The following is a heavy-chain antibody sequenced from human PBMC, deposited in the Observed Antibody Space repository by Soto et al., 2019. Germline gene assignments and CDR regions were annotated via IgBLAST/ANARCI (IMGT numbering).Heavy chain of an antibody. D-gene: IGHD2-15*01. CDR2: ISSSSYI. CDR3: ARGVYCSGGSCLFDY. J-gene: IGHJ4*01. Sequence: GGSLRLSCAASGFTFSTYNMNWVRQAPGKGLEWVSSISSSSYIYYADSVKGRFTISRDNAKNSLYLQMNSLRAEDTAVYYCARGVYCSGGSCLFDYWGHGTLVTVSS. CDR1: GFTFSTYN. V-gene: IGHV3-21*01.